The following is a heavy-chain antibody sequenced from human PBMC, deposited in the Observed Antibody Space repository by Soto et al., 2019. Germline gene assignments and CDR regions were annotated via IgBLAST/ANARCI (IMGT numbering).Heavy chain of an antibody. V-gene: IGHV1-69*01. CDR3: ARERGGAIIVGVTGTFDV. D-gene: IGHD3-22*01. CDR2: IIAILGKA. Sequence: QVQLVQSGAEVKKPGSSVKVSCKASGGTFSSYAISWVRQAPGQGLEWMGGIIAILGKANYAEKFKGRVTITEDESTSTAYMELSSLRSEDTAVYYCARERGGAIIVGVTGTFDVWGQGTLVTVSS. J-gene: IGHJ3*01. CDR1: GGTFSSYA.